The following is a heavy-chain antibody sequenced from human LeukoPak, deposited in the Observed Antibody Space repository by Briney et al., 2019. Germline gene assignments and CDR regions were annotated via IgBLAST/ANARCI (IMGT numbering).Heavy chain of an antibody. CDR3: AKCILTGYYKGYMDV. CDR1: GFTFSSFG. CDR2: ISGSGVST. J-gene: IGHJ6*03. Sequence: GGSLRLSCAASGFTFSSFGMSWVRQAPGKGLEWVSAISGSGVSTYYADSVKGRFTISRDNSKNSLYLQMNSLRAEDTAVYYCAKCILTGYYKGYMDVWGKGTTVTTSS. D-gene: IGHD3-9*01. V-gene: IGHV3-23*01.